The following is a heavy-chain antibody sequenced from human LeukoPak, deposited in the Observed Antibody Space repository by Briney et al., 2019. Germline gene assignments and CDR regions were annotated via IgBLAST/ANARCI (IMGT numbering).Heavy chain of an antibody. CDR3: ARGPNRWWVVSRNWGMDV. Sequence: GGSLRPSCAASGLFLGDNSMHWVRQPAGKGLEWVSLISWVESKTYYSDSVKGRFTAPSDSSKHSTYLQVNSQMTEDTALYYCARGPNRWWVVSRNWGMDVWGQGTTVTVSS. CDR1: GLFLGDNS. CDR2: ISWVESKT. J-gene: IGHJ6*02. D-gene: IGHD2-15*01. V-gene: IGHV3-43*01.